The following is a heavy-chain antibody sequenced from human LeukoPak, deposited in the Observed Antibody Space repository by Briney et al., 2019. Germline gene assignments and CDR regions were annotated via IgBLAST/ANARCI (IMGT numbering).Heavy chain of an antibody. Sequence: SETLSLTCTVSGGSISSYYWSWIRQPPGKGLEWIGFIYYSGTAYYNPSLKSRVSISIDTSNNHFSLKLSSVTAADTAIYYCARATGGAAAADFDPWGQGTLVTVSS. V-gene: IGHV4-59*12. CDR1: GGSISSYY. CDR3: ARATGGAAAADFDP. CDR2: IYYSGTA. J-gene: IGHJ5*02. D-gene: IGHD6-13*01.